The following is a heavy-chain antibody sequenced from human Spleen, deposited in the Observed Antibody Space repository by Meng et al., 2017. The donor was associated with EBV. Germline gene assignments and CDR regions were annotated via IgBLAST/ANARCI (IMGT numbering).Heavy chain of an antibody. CDR2: INGYNGNT. CDR1: GYSFSSYS. J-gene: IGHJ4*02. Sequence: QVDVVHPGPEMKKPGASVRVSCKAPGYSFSSYSIPWVRQAPGQGPEWMGWINGYNGNTNYAQRFQDRVTMTTDTSTSTAYMELKSLRSDDTAVYYCARGGATYPRYWGQGALVTVSS. CDR3: ARGGATYPRY. D-gene: IGHD4/OR15-4a*01. V-gene: IGHV1-18*01.